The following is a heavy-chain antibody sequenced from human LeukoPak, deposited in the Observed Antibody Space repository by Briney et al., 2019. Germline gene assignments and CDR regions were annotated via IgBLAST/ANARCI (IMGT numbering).Heavy chain of an antibody. CDR2: IYYSGST. J-gene: IGHJ4*02. CDR3: ARGGIAAAALVHLDY. CDR1: GGSITSYY. Sequence: SETLSLTCSVSGGSITSYYRSWIRQPPGKGLEWIGYIYYSGSTNYNPSLKSRVTIAVDTSKNQFSLKLISVTAADTAVYYCARGGIAAAALVHLDYWGQGTLVTVSS. D-gene: IGHD6-13*01. V-gene: IGHV4-59*01.